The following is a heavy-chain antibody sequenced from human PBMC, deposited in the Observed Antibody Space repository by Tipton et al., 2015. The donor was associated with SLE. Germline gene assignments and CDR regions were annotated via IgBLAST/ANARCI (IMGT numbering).Heavy chain of an antibody. J-gene: IGHJ2*01. CDR1: GGSISSGSYY. D-gene: IGHD5-24*01. Sequence: TLSLTCTVSGGSISSGSYYWSWIRQPAGKGLEWIGRIYTSGSTNYNPSLKSRVTISVDTSKNQFSLKLSSVTAADTAAYYCARDRRRLEMATKPGWYFDLWGRGTLVTVSS. CDR3: ARDRRRLEMATKPGWYFDL. V-gene: IGHV4-61*02. CDR2: IYTSGST.